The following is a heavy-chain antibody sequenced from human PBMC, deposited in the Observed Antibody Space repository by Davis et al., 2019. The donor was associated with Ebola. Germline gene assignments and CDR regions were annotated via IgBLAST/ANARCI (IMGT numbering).Heavy chain of an antibody. D-gene: IGHD2-15*01. CDR3: AKFSTGYCSGGSCYSPLDY. CDR1: RGTFSSYA. Sequence: AASVKVSCKASRGTFSSYAISWVRQAPGQGLAWMGRIIPILGIANYAQKFQGRVTITADKSTSTAYMELSSLRSEDTAVYYCAKFSTGYCSGGSCYSPLDYWGQGTLVTVSS. CDR2: IIPILGIA. V-gene: IGHV1-69*04. J-gene: IGHJ4*02.